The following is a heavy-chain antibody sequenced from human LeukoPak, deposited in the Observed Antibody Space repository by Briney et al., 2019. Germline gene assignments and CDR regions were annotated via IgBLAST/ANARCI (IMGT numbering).Heavy chain of an antibody. V-gene: IGHV4-59*11. Sequence: SETLSLTCTVSGGSISSHFWSWIRQPPGKELEWIGSIYSGGSSYYNPSLKSRVTISVDTSNNQFSLKVNSVTAADTAVYYCARAQYCSSTSCLYGNYWYFDLWGRGTLVTVSS. D-gene: IGHD2-2*01. CDR3: ARAQYCSSTSCLYGNYWYFDL. CDR1: GGSISSHF. J-gene: IGHJ2*01. CDR2: IYSGGSS.